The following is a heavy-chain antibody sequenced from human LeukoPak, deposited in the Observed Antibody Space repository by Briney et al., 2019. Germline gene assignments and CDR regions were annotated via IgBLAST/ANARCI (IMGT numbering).Heavy chain of an antibody. CDR3: AKDRYSYGYGLDY. J-gene: IGHJ4*02. CDR2: ISGSGGST. CDR1: GYTFSSYA. Sequence: GASLRLSCAASGYTFSSYAMSWVRQAPGKGLEWVSAISGSGGSTYYADSVKGRFTISRDNSKNTLYLQMNSLRAEDTTVYYCAKDRYSYGYGLDYWGQGTLATVSS. D-gene: IGHD5-18*01. V-gene: IGHV3-23*01.